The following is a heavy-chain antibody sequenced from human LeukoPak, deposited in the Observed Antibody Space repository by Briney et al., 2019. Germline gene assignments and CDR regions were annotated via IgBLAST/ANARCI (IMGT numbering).Heavy chain of an antibody. J-gene: IGHJ4*02. CDR2: ISGSGGST. CDR1: GFIFSSYA. V-gene: IGHV3-23*01. CDR3: AKDYSGWYSSFDS. D-gene: IGHD6-19*01. Sequence: GGSLRLSCGASGFIFSSYAMHWVRQAPGKGLQWVSAISGSGGSTYYADSVKGRFTISRDNSKNTLYLQMNSLRAEDTAVYYCAKDYSGWYSSFDSWGQGTLVTVSS.